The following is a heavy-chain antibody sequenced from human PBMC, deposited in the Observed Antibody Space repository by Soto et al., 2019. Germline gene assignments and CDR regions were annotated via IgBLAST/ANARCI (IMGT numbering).Heavy chain of an antibody. CDR1: GGTFSSYT. D-gene: IGHD2-2*01. Sequence: GASVKVSCKASGGTFSSYTISWVRQAPGQGLEWMGRIIPILGIANYAQKFQGRVTITADKSTSTAYMELSSLRSEDTAVYYCARGGVYCSSTSCYYYYYMYVWGKRTTVPVSS. J-gene: IGHJ6*03. V-gene: IGHV1-69*02. CDR2: IIPILGIA. CDR3: ARGGVYCSSTSCYYYYYMYV.